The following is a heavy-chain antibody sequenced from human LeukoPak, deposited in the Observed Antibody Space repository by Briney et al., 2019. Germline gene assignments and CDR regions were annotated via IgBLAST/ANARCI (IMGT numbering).Heavy chain of an antibody. CDR3: AKSSDYDFWSGYYDY. J-gene: IGHJ4*02. V-gene: IGHV3-23*01. CDR2: ISGSGGST. D-gene: IGHD3-3*01. CDR1: GFTFSSSA. Sequence: GGSLRLSCAASGFTFSSSAMSWVRQAPGKGLEWVSAISGSGGSTYYADSVKGRFTISRDNSKNTLYLQMNSLRAEDTAVYYCAKSSDYDFWSGYYDYWGQGTLVTVSS.